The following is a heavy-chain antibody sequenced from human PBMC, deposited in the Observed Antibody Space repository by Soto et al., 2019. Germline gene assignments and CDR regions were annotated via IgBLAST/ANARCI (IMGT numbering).Heavy chain of an antibody. D-gene: IGHD1-1*01. CDR3: GRGNNVWSGVDY. J-gene: IGHJ4*02. Sequence: PGGSLRLSCAASGFTFSNYWMHWVRQVPGKGLAWVSRVSDDGTRENYADSVKGRFTISRDNARDTLYLHMSSLRAEDTAVYFCGRGNNVWSGVDYWGQGTQVTVSS. V-gene: IGHV3-74*01. CDR2: VSDDGTRE. CDR1: GFTFSNYW.